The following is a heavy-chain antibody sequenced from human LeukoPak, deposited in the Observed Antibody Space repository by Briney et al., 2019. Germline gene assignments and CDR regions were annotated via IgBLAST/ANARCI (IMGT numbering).Heavy chain of an antibody. CDR3: ARAYGSGIPYSFDY. CDR2: IIPIFGTA. D-gene: IGHD3-10*01. J-gene: IGHJ4*02. Sequence: AASVKVSCKASGGTFSSYAISWVRQAPGQGLEWMGGIIPIFGTANYAQKFQGRVTITADKSTSTAYMELSSLRSEDTAVYYCARAYGSGIPYSFDYWGQGTLVTVSS. CDR1: GGTFSSYA. V-gene: IGHV1-69*06.